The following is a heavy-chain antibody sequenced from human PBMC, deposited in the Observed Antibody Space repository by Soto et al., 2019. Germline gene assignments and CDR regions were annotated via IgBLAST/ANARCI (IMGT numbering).Heavy chain of an antibody. CDR1: GLSLSTSGVG. V-gene: IGHV2-5*02. CDR3: AHAHLVTHLLDY. D-gene: IGHD3-9*01. CDR2: IYWDDDK. J-gene: IGHJ4*02. Sequence: TLVNPTQTLTLTCTFSGLSLSTSGVGVGWIRQPPGKALEWLALIYWDDDKRYSPSLKSRLTITKDTSKNQVDLTMTNMDPVDTATYYCAHAHLVTHLLDYWGQGTLVTVSS.